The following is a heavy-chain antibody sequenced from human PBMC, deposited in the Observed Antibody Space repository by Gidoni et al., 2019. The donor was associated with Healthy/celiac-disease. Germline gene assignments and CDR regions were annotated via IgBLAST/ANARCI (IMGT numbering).Heavy chain of an antibody. J-gene: IGHJ4*02. CDR2: FDPEDGET. CDR1: GYTRTELS. V-gene: IGHV1-24*01. CDR3: ATGLRPDYDSSGYSGVTDY. Sequence: QVQLVQSGAAVKKPGASVKVSCKVSGYTRTELSMHWVRQAPGTGLEWMGGFDPEDGETIYAQKFKGRVTMTEDTSTDTAYMELSSLRSEDTAVYYCATGLRPDYDSSGYSGVTDYWGQGTLVTVSS. D-gene: IGHD3-22*01.